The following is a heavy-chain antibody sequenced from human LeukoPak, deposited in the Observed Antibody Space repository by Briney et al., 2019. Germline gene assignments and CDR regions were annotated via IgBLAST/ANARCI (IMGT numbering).Heavy chain of an antibody. V-gene: IGHV3-30*18. Sequence: PGRSLRLSCAASGFTFSSYGMHWVRQAPGKGLEWVAVISYDGSNKYYADSVKGRFTISRDNSKNTLYLQMNSLGAEDTAVYYCAKEGPYCGGDCYYDYWGQGTLVTVSS. CDR2: ISYDGSNK. J-gene: IGHJ4*02. D-gene: IGHD2-21*02. CDR3: AKEGPYCGGDCYYDY. CDR1: GFTFSSYG.